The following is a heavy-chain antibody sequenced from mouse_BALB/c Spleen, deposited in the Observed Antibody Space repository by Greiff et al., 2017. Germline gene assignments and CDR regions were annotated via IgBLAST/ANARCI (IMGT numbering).Heavy chain of an antibody. Sequence: DVQLQESGPGLVKPSQSLSLTCTVTGYSITSDYAWNWIRQFPGNKLEWMGYISYSGSTSYNPSLKSRISITRDTSKNQFFLQLNSVTTEDTATYYCARYPYYGSSTPFDYWGQGTTLTVSS. J-gene: IGHJ2*01. CDR3: ARYPYYGSSTPFDY. V-gene: IGHV3-2*02. CDR1: GYSITSDYA. D-gene: IGHD1-1*01. CDR2: ISYSGST.